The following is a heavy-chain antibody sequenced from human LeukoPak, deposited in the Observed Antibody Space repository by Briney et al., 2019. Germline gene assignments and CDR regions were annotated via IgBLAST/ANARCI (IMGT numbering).Heavy chain of an antibody. V-gene: IGHV4-59*08. CDR2: IYYSGST. J-gene: IGHJ5*02. D-gene: IGHD6-13*01. CDR3: VRRVVGTAAGICHWFDP. CDR1: GGSISSYY. Sequence: KASETLSLTCTVSGGSISSYYWSWIRQPPGKGLEWIGYIYYSGSTNYNPSLKSRVTISVDTSKNQFSLKLSSVTAADTAVYYCVRRVVGTAAGICHWFDPWGQGTLVTVSS.